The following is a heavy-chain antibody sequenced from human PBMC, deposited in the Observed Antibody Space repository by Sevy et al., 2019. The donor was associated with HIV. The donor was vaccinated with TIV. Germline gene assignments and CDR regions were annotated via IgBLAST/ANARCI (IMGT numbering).Heavy chain of an antibody. D-gene: IGHD3-3*01. J-gene: IGHJ4*02. V-gene: IGHV4-61*02. CDR2: IYTSGST. CDR3: ARDPDYDFWSGYYTGPPL. CDR1: GGSISSGSYY. Sequence: SETLSLTCTVSGGSISSGSYYWSWIRQPAGKGLEWIGRIYTSGSTNYNPSLKSRVTMSVDTSKNQFSLKLSSVTAADTAVYYCARDPDYDFWSGYYTGPPLCGQGTLVTVSS.